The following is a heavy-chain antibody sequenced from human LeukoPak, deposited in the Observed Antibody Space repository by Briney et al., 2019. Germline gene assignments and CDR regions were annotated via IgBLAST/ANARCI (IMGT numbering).Heavy chain of an antibody. CDR3: ARWGGVGMDV. Sequence: GASVKVSCKASGYTFTSYYMHWVRQAPGQGLEWMGIINPSGGSTSYAQKFQGRVIMTRDTSTSTVYMELSSLTSEGTAVYYCARWGGVGMDVWGQGTTLIVSS. D-gene: IGHD2-8*01. CDR2: INPSGGST. CDR1: GYTFTSYY. J-gene: IGHJ6*02. V-gene: IGHV1-46*01.